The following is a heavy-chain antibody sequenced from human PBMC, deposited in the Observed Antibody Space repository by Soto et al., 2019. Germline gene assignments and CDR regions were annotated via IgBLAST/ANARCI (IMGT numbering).Heavy chain of an antibody. J-gene: IGHJ4*02. CDR3: AREYSSSPHYFDY. CDR1: GGSISSGGYY. D-gene: IGHD6-13*01. V-gene: IGHV4-31*03. Sequence: QVQLQESGPGLVKPSQTLSLTCTVSGGSISSGGYYWIWIRQHPGKGLEWIGYIYYSGSTYYNPSLKSRVTLSVDTSKNQFSLKLSSVSAADTAVYYCAREYSSSPHYFDYWGQGTLVTVSS. CDR2: IYYSGST.